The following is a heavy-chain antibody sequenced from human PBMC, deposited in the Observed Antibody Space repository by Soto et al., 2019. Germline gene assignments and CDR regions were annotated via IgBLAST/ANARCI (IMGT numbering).Heavy chain of an antibody. D-gene: IGHD5-12*01. CDR3: TTDIIIGYDWEAFDI. Sequence: GGSLRLSCAASGFTFSNAWMSWVRQAPGKGLEWVGRIKSKTDGGTTDYAAPVKGRFTISRDDSKNTLYLQMNSLKTEDTAVYYCTTDIIIGYDWEAFDIWGQGTMVTVSS. CDR1: GFTFSNAW. J-gene: IGHJ3*02. V-gene: IGHV3-15*01. CDR2: IKSKTDGGTT.